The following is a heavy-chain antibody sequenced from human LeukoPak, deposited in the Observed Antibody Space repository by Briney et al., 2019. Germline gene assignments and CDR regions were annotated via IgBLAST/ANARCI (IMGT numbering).Heavy chain of an antibody. CDR3: ARGEGYRTPYYFDY. CDR2: IYYSGNT. V-gene: IGHV4-39*01. J-gene: IGHJ4*02. D-gene: IGHD1-1*01. CDR1: GVSISSSNSY. Sequence: PSETLSLTRTVSGVSISSSNSYWGWIRQPPGKGLGWIGSIYYSGNTYYNASLKSQVSISIDTSKNRFSLKLSSVTAADTAVYYCARGEGYRTPYYFDYWGQGTLVTVSS.